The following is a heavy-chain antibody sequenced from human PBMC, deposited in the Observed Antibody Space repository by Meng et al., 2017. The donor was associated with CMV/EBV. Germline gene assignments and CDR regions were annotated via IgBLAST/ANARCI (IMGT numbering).Heavy chain of an antibody. CDR2: IYYSGST. CDR1: GVSISSYY. Sequence: GSLRLSCTVSGVSISSYYWSWIRQPPGKGLEWIGYIYYSGSTNYNPSLKNRVTITVDTSKNQFSQKLSSVTAADTAVYYCARVRVPAATYYYYGMDVWGQGTTVTVSS. CDR3: ARVRVPAATYYYYGMDV. J-gene: IGHJ6*02. D-gene: IGHD2-2*01. V-gene: IGHV4-59*01.